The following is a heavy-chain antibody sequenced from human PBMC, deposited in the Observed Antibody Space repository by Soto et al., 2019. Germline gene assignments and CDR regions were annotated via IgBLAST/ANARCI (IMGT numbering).Heavy chain of an antibody. J-gene: IGHJ4*02. CDR2: IYYSGST. CDR3: ARLEIAVAGTSNFDY. CDR1: GGSISSSSYY. Sequence: QLQLQESGPGLVKPSETLSLTCTVSGGSISSSSYYWGWIRQPPGKGLEWIGSIYYSGSTYYNPSLKSQVTISVDTSTNQFSLKLSSVTAADTAVYYCARLEIAVAGTSNFDYWGQGTLVTVSS. V-gene: IGHV4-39*01. D-gene: IGHD6-19*01.